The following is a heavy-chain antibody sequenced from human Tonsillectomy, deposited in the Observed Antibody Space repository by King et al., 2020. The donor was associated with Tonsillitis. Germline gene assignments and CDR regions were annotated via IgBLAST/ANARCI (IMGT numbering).Heavy chain of an antibody. CDR1: GGSISSGGYY. D-gene: IGHD4-23*01. J-gene: IGHJ6*02. CDR3: AREGGKNDYYGVDV. Sequence: QLQESGPGLVKPSQTLSLTCTVSGGSISSGGYYWSWIRQQPGKGLEWIGNIYYIGSTHYNPSLKSQVTISVATSKNQFSLNLTSVTAADTAVYYCAREGGKNDYYGVDVWGQGTTVTVSS. V-gene: IGHV4-31*01. CDR2: IYYIGST.